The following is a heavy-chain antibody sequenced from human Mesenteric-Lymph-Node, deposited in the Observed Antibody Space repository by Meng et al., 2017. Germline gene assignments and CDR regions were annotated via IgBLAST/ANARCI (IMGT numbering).Heavy chain of an antibody. CDR2: IYTSGST. Sequence: SETLSLTCTVSGGSISSGSYYWSWIRQPAGKGLDWIGRIYTSGSTNYNPSLKSRVTISVDTSKNQFSLKLSSVTAADTAVYYCARGRGPGHYYDSSGYHYFDYWGQGTLVTVSS. V-gene: IGHV4-61*02. D-gene: IGHD3-22*01. CDR1: GGSISSGSYY. CDR3: ARGRGPGHYYDSSGYHYFDY. J-gene: IGHJ4*02.